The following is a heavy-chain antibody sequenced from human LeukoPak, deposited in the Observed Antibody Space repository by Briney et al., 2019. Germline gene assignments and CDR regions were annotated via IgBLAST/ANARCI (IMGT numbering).Heavy chain of an antibody. CDR1: GFTFSGYA. CDR2: VSGSGDST. V-gene: IGHV3-23*01. Sequence: PGGSLRLSCAASGFTFSGYAMSWVRQAPGKGLEWVSAVSGSGDSTYYADSVKGRFTISRDNSKNTLYLQMNSLRADDTAIYYCAKDAPFYCSSISCPNSFDPWGQGTLVTVSS. D-gene: IGHD2-2*01. CDR3: AKDAPFYCSSISCPNSFDP. J-gene: IGHJ5*02.